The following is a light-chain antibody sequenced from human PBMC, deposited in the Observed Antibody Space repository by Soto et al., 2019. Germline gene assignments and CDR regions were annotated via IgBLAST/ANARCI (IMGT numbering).Light chain of an antibody. CDR3: QQYGSSPHT. V-gene: IGKV3-20*01. Sequence: EIVLTQSPGTLSLSPGERATLSCRASQSVSSSYLAWYQHKPGQAPRLLIYGASSRATGIPDRFSGSGSGTEFTLPISRLEPEDFAVYYWQQYGSSPHTFGQGTKLEIK. CDR2: GAS. CDR1: QSVSSSY. J-gene: IGKJ2*01.